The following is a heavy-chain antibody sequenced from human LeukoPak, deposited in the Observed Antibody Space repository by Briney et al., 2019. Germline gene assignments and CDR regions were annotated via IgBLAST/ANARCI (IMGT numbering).Heavy chain of an antibody. J-gene: IGHJ4*02. CDR3: AREGYYGSGSPPSLYFDY. CDR2: TSSDLNVK. Sequence: GGSLGLSCAASGFTFRNYVIHWVRQAPGKGLEWVAVTSSDLNVKLYADSVKGRFTISRDNSRSTLYLQMNSLRPEDTAIYYCAREGYYGSGSPPSLYFDYWAREPWSPSPQ. V-gene: IGHV3-30-3*01. CDR1: GFTFRNYV. D-gene: IGHD3-10*01.